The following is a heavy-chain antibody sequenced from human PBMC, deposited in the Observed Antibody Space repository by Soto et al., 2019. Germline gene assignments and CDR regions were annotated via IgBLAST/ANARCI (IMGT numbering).Heavy chain of an antibody. Sequence: PGGSLRLSCAASGFTFSSYTMNWVRQAPGKGLEWVSSISSSSSYIYYADSVKGRFTISRDNAKNSLYLQMNSLRAEDTAVYYCARLGVWFGEYNYFDYWGQGTLVTVSS. J-gene: IGHJ4*02. D-gene: IGHD3-10*01. V-gene: IGHV3-21*04. CDR2: ISSSSSYI. CDR1: GFTFSSYT. CDR3: ARLGVWFGEYNYFDY.